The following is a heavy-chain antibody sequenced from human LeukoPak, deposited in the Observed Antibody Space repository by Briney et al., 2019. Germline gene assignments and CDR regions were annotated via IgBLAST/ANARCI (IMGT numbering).Heavy chain of an antibody. Sequence: PSETLSLTCTVSGGSITVTTFYWGWVRQPPGKGLEWIGNIYYSGSTYYNPSLKSRVTISVDTSKNQFSLKLNSVAAADTAVYYCATSSSSSGWFGPWGQGTLVTVSS. V-gene: IGHV4-39*01. CDR2: IYYSGST. CDR1: GGSITVTTFY. D-gene: IGHD6-6*01. CDR3: ATSSSSSGWFGP. J-gene: IGHJ5*02.